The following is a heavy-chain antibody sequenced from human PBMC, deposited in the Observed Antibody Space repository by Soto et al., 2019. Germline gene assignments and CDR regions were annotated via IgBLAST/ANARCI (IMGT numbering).Heavy chain of an antibody. V-gene: IGHV3-23*01. J-gene: IGHJ6*02. CDR1: VFTFSSDA. CDR2: SSGSGGST. CDR3: APQTRIAAALYYYGMDV. Sequence: EVQLLDSGGGLVQPVGSLRLSWAASVFTFSSDAMSWVRQAPGKGLEWVSASSGSGGSTYYADSVKGRFTIYRDNYKNTMYLQMNSLRAEDTAVYYCAPQTRIAAALYYYGMDVWGQGTTVTVSS. D-gene: IGHD6-13*01.